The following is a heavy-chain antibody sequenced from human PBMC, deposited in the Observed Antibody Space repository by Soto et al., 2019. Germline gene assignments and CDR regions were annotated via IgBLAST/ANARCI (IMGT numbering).Heavy chain of an antibody. CDR2: VNPILSMS. Sequence: QVQLVQSGAEVKRPGSSVKVSCKASGDTFSFYSINWVRQAPGLGLEWMGRVNPILSMSNYAQRFQGRVTMTEDKSTSTAYMELSGLRSEDTAMYYCATSYGSGYRAFDYWGQGALVTGSS. CDR3: ATSYGSGYRAFDY. V-gene: IGHV1-69*04. D-gene: IGHD3-10*01. CDR1: GDTFSFYS. J-gene: IGHJ4*02.